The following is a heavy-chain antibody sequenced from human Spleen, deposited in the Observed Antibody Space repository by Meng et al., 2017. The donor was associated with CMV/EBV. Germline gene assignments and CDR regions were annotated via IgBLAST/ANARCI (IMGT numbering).Heavy chain of an antibody. J-gene: IGHJ4*02. Sequence: ASVKVSCKASGYSFTGYGISWVRQAPGQGLDWMGWINVYNGNTLYAQKFQGRVIMTTETSTTTASMQLVRLRSDDTAVYYCASVGPRWKGGLDYWGQGTLVTVSS. D-gene: IGHD4-23*01. CDR3: ASVGPRWKGGLDY. V-gene: IGHV1-18*01. CDR2: INVYNGNT. CDR1: GYSFTGYG.